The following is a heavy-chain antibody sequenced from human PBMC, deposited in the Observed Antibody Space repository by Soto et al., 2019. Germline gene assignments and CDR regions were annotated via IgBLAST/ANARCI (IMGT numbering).Heavy chain of an antibody. D-gene: IGHD1-26*01. V-gene: IGHV3-23*01. CDR2: ISGSGGST. CDR3: AKEWEQSLGGKYFDY. CDR1: GFTFSSYA. Sequence: EVQLLEPGGGLVQPGGSLRLSCAASGFTFSSYAMSWVRQAPGKGLEWVSAISGSGGSTYYADSVKGRFTISRDNSKNTLYRQMNSLRAEDTAVYYCAKEWEQSLGGKYFDYWGQGTLVTVSS. J-gene: IGHJ4*02.